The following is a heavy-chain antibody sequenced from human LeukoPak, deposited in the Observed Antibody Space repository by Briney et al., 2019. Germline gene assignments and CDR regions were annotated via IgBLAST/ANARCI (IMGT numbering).Heavy chain of an antibody. V-gene: IGHV3-21*01. J-gene: IGHJ3*02. Sequence: PGGSLRLSCAAPGFTFSSYAMSWVRQAPGKGLEWVSSASTGSNYIYYADSVKGRFTISRDNDKNSLYLQMNSLRVEDTAVYYCARVFRPSLTVIRGAFDIWGQGTMVTVSS. CDR2: ASTGSNYI. D-gene: IGHD3/OR15-3a*01. CDR3: ARVFRPSLTVIRGAFDI. CDR1: GFTFSSYA.